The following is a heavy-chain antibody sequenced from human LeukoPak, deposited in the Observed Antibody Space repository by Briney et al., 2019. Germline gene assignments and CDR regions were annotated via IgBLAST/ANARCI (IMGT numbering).Heavy chain of an antibody. J-gene: IGHJ4*02. CDR3: TNLFSSGWYAGSAAPFDC. Sequence: PGGSLRLSCAASGFTLSSYALSWVRQAPGKGLEWVSTINGNGGTTYYTESVKGRFTISRDNSRHTLYLQMNILRVEDTAVYYCTNLFSSGWYAGSAAPFDCWGQGTLVTVSS. CDR1: GFTLSSYA. V-gene: IGHV3-23*01. D-gene: IGHD6-19*01. CDR2: INGNGGTT.